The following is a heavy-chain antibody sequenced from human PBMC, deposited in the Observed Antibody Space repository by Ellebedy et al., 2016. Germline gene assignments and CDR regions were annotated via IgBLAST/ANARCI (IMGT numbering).Heavy chain of an antibody. V-gene: IGHV1-18*04. D-gene: IGHD3-10*01. Sequence: ASVKVSXKASSYTFTTFSITWVRQVPGQGLEWMGFVNTFSGNTKFAQKFQGRVSMTIDSSTHTAYMDLRSLRSDDTAMYYCAKTSGWGYGENWGQGTLVTVSS. CDR1: SYTFTTFS. CDR2: VNTFSGNT. J-gene: IGHJ4*02. CDR3: AKTSGWGYGEN.